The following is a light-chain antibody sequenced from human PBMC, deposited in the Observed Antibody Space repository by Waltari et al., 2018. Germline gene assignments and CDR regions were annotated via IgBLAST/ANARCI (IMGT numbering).Light chain of an antibody. CDR1: KLGDKY. J-gene: IGLJ3*02. Sequence: SYDLTQPSSVSVSPGQTATVTCFGNKLGDKYVSWYRRRPGQSPELVVYQDSKRPSGIPERFSASNSGNTATLTISGTQTIDAGDYYCQTWDSSIVVFGGGIEVIVL. CDR3: QTWDSSIVV. V-gene: IGLV3-1*01. CDR2: QDS.